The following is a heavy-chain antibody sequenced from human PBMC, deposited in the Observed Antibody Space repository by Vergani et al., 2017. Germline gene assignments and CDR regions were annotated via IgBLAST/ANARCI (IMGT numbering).Heavy chain of an antibody. V-gene: IGHV3-9*01. D-gene: IGHD6-6*01. CDR1: GITFWKFG. CDR3: ARRDRSSPALGY. Sequence: EVRLVESGGGLVKPGGSLRLSCQVSGITFWKFGMHWVRQGPGKGLEWVSGISWNSGAVDYADSVRGRFTISRENAKNSLYLQMNGLRAGDTAVYYCARRDRSSPALGYWGQGTLVT. CDR2: ISWNSGAV. J-gene: IGHJ4*02.